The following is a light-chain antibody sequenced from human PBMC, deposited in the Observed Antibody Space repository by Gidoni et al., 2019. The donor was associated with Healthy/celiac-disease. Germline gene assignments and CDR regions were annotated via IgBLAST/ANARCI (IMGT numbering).Light chain of an antibody. V-gene: IGLV1-51*01. J-gene: IGLJ1*01. CDR1: SSNIGNNY. Sequence: QSVLTHPPSVSAAPGQKVTISCSGSSSNIGNNYVSWYQQLPGTAPKLLIYDNNKRPSGIPDRFSGSKSGTSATLGITGLQTGDEADYYCGTWDSSLSAGEYVFGTGTKVTVL. CDR3: GTWDSSLSAGEYV. CDR2: DNN.